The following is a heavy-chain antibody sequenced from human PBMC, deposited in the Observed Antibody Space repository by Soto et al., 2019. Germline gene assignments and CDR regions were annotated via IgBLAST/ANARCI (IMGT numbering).Heavy chain of an antibody. CDR3: ARSSGWSYYFDY. Sequence: SETLSLTCTVSGGSISSYYCSWFRQPPGKGLEWIGYIYYSGSTNYNPSLKSRVTISVDTSKNQFSLKLSSVTAADTAVYYCARSSGWSYYFDYWGQGTLVTVS. CDR1: GGSISSYY. D-gene: IGHD6-19*01. CDR2: IYYSGST. V-gene: IGHV4-59*01. J-gene: IGHJ4*02.